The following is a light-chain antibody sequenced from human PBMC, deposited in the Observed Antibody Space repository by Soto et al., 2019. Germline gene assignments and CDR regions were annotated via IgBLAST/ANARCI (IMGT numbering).Light chain of an antibody. Sequence: QSVLTQPPSVSGAPGQRVTISCTGSSSNIGAGYDVHWYQQLPGTAPKLLIYDNNNRASGVPDRFSGSKSGTSASLAITGLQAEDETDYYCSCYDTRLSAVVFGGGTKLTVL. CDR2: DNN. J-gene: IGLJ2*01. CDR1: SSNIGAGYD. V-gene: IGLV1-40*01. CDR3: SCYDTRLSAVV.